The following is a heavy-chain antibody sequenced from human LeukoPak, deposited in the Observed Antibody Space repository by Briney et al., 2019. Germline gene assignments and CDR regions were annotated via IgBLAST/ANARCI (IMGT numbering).Heavy chain of an antibody. CDR1: GFTFSSYG. Sequence: PGGSLRLSCAASGFTFSSYGMHWVRQAPGKGLEWVAVISYDGSNKYYADSVKGRFTISRDNSKKTLYLEVSSLTGEDTAVYYCAKDDAWIRFGEWSQGTLVTVSS. CDR2: ISYDGSNK. CDR3: AKDDAWIRFGE. J-gene: IGHJ4*02. V-gene: IGHV3-30*18. D-gene: IGHD3-10*01.